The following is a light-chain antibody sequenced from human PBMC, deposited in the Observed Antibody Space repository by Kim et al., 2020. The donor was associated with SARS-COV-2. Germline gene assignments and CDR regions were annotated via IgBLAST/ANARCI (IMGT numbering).Light chain of an antibody. V-gene: IGLV3-9*01. J-gene: IGLJ2*01. CDR3: QVWDRYAVL. CDR2: RDG. Sequence: GARGQGGRVGWGGRNGGSRSVGGGQQGAGGAPVLVICRDGGRASGIPDQFSGSNWGNTATLTISRAQAGDEADYYCQVWDRYAVLFGGGTQLTVL. CDR1: NGGSRS.